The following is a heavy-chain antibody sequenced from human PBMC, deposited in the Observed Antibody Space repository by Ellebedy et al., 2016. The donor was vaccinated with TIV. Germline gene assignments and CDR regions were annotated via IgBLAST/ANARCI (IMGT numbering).Heavy chain of an antibody. CDR2: IKQDGSEK. CDR3: ARDPTAGFGDY. J-gene: IGHJ4*02. V-gene: IGHV3-7*01. Sequence: PGGSLRLSCAASGFTFSSSWMSWVRQAPGKGLEWVANIKQDGSEKYYVDSVKGRFTISRDNAKNTLYLQMNSLRAEDTAVYYCARDPTAGFGDYWGQGTLVTVSS. D-gene: IGHD6-13*01. CDR1: GFTFSSSW.